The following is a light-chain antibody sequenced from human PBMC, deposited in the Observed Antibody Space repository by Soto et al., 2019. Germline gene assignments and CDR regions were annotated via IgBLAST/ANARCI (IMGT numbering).Light chain of an antibody. V-gene: IGKV1-6*01. J-gene: IGKJ4*01. CDR3: LQDHSYPRT. CDR1: QGIRHD. Sequence: MTQSPATLSVSVGDRVTITCRASQGIRHDLGWYQQKPGKAPELLIYAASTLQTGVPSRFSGSGSGTDFTLTITSLQPEDFAIYYCLQDHSYPRTFGGGPKLDI. CDR2: AAS.